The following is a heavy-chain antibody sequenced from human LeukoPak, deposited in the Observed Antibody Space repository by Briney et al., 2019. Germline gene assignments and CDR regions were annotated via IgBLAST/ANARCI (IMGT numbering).Heavy chain of an antibody. CDR1: GFTFSDYA. D-gene: IGHD3-3*02. J-gene: IGHJ4*02. Sequence: GGSLTLSCVASGFTFSDYAKSWVREAPARGLEWVSSLRGNGDTFYADFVKGRFTLSRDYSRNTVFLHLNNLRVEDTAVYYCAKASWVSSADAVLWGQGTVVTVST. CDR3: AKASWVSSADAVL. V-gene: IGHV3-23*01. CDR2: LRGNGDT.